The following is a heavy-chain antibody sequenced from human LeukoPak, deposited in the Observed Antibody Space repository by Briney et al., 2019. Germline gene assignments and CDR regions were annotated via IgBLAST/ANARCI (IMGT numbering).Heavy chain of an antibody. V-gene: IGHV3-30*02. CDR3: AKGAVAGTPHYYYYMDV. Sequence: GGSLRLSCAASGFTFSSYGMHWVRQAPGKGLEWVAFIRYDGSNKYYADSVKGRFTISRDNSKNTLYLQMNSLRAEDTAVYYCAKGAVAGTPHYYYYMDVWGKGTTVTVSS. D-gene: IGHD6-19*01. CDR2: IRYDGSNK. CDR1: GFTFSSYG. J-gene: IGHJ6*03.